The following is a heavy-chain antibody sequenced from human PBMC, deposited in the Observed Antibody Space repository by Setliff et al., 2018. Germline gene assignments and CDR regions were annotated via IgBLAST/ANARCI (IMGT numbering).Heavy chain of an antibody. J-gene: IGHJ4*02. V-gene: IGHV1-18*01. CDR2: ISPYNGIT. D-gene: IGHD2-21*01. Sequence: ASVKVSCKASGYAFTSFGVNWVRQAPGQGLEWMGWISPYNGITRYAQTLQGRVTMTTDTSTRTAYMEVTSLRSDDTAVYYCATEKFPGDWGDYWGQGTLVTVSS. CDR1: GYAFTSFG. CDR3: ATEKFPGDWGDY.